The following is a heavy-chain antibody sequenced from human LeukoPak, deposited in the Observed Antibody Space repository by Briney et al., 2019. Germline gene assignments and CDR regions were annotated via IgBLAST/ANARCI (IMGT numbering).Heavy chain of an antibody. V-gene: IGHV3-11*04. CDR2: ISNSGNTI. J-gene: IGHJ4*02. CDR1: GFTFSDHY. D-gene: IGHD4/OR15-4a*01. CDR3: ARDRRPSIYGGLDN. Sequence: GGSLRLSCAASGFTFSDHYMSWIRQAPGKGLEWISYISNSGNTIYYADSVKGRFTISRDNAKNSLYLQMDSLSVEDTAVYFCARDRRPSIYGGLDNWGRGTRVTVSS.